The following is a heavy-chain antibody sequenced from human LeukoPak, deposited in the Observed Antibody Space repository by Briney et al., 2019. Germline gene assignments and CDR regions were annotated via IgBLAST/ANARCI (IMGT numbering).Heavy chain of an antibody. CDR1: GFTFSSYD. D-gene: IGHD2-2*01. J-gene: IGHJ4*02. CDR2: IGTAGDT. Sequence: GGSLRLSCAASGFTFSSYDMHWVRQATGKGLEWVSAIGTAGDTYYPGSVKGRFTISRDNAKNSLYLQMNSLRAEDTAVYYCARDLPIVVVPAATLDYWGQGTLVTVSS. CDR3: ARDLPIVVVPAATLDY. V-gene: IGHV3-13*01.